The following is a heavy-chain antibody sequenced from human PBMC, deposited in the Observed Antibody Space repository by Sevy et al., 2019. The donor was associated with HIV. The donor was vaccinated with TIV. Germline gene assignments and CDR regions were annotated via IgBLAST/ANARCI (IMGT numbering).Heavy chain of an antibody. D-gene: IGHD3-22*01. V-gene: IGHV3-48*03. J-gene: IGHJ6*02. CDR3: ARTINPYYYDSSGYPRYYYYGMDV. Sequence: GGSLRLSCAASGFTFSSYEMNWVRQAPGKGLEWVSYISSSGSTIYYADSVKGRFTISRDNAKNSLYLQMNGLRAEDTAVYYCARTINPYYYDSSGYPRYYYYGMDVWGQGTTVTVSS. CDR1: GFTFSSYE. CDR2: ISSSGSTI.